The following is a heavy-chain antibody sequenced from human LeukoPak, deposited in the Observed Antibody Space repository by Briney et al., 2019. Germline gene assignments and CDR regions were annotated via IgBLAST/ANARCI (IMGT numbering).Heavy chain of an antibody. CDR2: IRYDGSNK. J-gene: IGHJ6*03. V-gene: IGHV3-30*02. D-gene: IGHD3-22*01. Sequence: GGSLRLSCAASGFTFSSNGMHWVRQAPGKGLEWVAFIRYDGSNKYYADSVKGRFTISRDNSKNTLYLQMNSLRAEDTAVYYCAKDGGGYYPSYYYYMGVWGKGTTVTISS. CDR1: GFTFSSNG. CDR3: AKDGGGYYPSYYYYMGV.